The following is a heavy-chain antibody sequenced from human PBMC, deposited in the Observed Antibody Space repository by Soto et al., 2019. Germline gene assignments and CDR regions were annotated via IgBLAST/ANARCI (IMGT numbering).Heavy chain of an antibody. J-gene: IGHJ4*02. CDR1: GGSFSGYS. V-gene: IGHV4-34*01. D-gene: IGHD1-26*01. Sequence: PSETLSLTCAVYGGSFSGYSWTWIRQSPGKGLEWIGQINHSGSTNSNPSLKSRVTISLVTSKNQFSLELTSVTAADTAVYYCARGLFSENYYSGGWYYFDSWGQGTLVTVSS. CDR3: ARGLFSENYYSGGWYYFDS. CDR2: INHSGST.